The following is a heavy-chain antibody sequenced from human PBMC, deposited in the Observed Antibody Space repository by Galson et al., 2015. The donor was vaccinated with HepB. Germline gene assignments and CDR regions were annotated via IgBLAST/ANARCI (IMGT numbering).Heavy chain of an antibody. CDR2: IYYSGST. CDR3: ARDWGSGWYGGYYYGMDV. V-gene: IGHV4-59*01. D-gene: IGHD6-19*01. J-gene: IGHJ6*02. CDR1: GGSISSYY. Sequence: TLSLTCTVSGGSISSYYWSWIRQPPGKGLEWIGYIYYSGSTNYNPSLKGRVTISVDTSKNQFSLKLSSVTAADTAVYYCARDWGSGWYGGYYYGMDVWGQGTTVTVSS.